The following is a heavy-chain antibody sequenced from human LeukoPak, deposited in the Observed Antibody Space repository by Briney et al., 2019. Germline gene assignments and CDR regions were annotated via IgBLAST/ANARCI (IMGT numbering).Heavy chain of an antibody. D-gene: IGHD3-10*01. CDR2: SSSSSSYI. J-gene: IGHJ4*02. V-gene: IGHV3-21*01. CDR3: AGSITMVRGQ. Sequence: PGGSLRLSCAATGFTFSSYSMNWVRQAAGKGLEWVTSSSSSSSYIYYADSVKGRFTISRDNAKNSLYLQMNSLRAEDTAVYYCAGSITMVRGQWGQGTLVTVSS. CDR1: GFTFSSYS.